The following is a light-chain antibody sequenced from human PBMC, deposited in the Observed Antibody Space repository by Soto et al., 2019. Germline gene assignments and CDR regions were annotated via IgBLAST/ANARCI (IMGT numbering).Light chain of an antibody. Sequence: EIVLTQSPGTLSLSPGERATLSCRASQSVSSSFLAWYQQKPGQAPRLLIYGASSRATGIPDRFSGSGSGTDFTLTISRLEPEDFAVYYCQQYGSLTTWTFGQGTKVDIK. CDR3: QQYGSLTTWT. CDR2: GAS. V-gene: IGKV3-20*01. J-gene: IGKJ1*01. CDR1: QSVSSSF.